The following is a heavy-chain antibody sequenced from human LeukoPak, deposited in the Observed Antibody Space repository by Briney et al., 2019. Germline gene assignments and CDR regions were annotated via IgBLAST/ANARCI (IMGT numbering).Heavy chain of an antibody. CDR1: GFSFSSYA. CDR2: ISGSGGTT. V-gene: IGHV3-23*01. J-gene: IGHJ4*02. CDR3: ARDLYADFWSGSVFDY. Sequence: PGGSLRLSCEASGFSFSSYATSWVRPAPGKGLEWVSGISGSGGTTSYAGSVTGRFTISRDISKNTLYLQMSSLRAGDTAVYDCARDLYADFWSGSVFDYWGRGTLVTVSS. D-gene: IGHD3-3*01.